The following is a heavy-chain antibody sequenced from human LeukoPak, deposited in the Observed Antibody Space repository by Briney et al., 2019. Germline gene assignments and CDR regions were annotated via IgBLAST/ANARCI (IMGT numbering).Heavy chain of an antibody. CDR3: ARHNPITIFGVVIISWFDP. CDR1: GGSISSYY. J-gene: IGHJ5*02. CDR2: IYYSGST. Sequence: PSETLSLTCTVSGGSISSYYWSWIRQPPGKGLEWIGYIYYSGSTNYNPSLKSRVTISVDTSKNQFSLKLSSVTAADTAVYYCARHNPITIFGVVIISWFDPWGQGTLVTVSS. D-gene: IGHD3-3*01. V-gene: IGHV4-59*01.